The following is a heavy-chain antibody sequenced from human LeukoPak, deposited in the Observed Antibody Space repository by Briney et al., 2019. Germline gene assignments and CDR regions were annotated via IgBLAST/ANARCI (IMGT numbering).Heavy chain of an antibody. J-gene: IGHJ4*02. V-gene: IGHV4-34*01. Sequence: SETLSLTCAVFGGSFDGYYWSWIRQSPGKGLEWIGEVTYDGRTKYNPSLRSRVSISVDTSKIQFSLNLTSVTAADTAIYYCARGLASGYPPIPFDYWGQGTQVTVSS. D-gene: IGHD3-3*01. CDR3: ARGLASGYPPIPFDY. CDR2: VTYDGRT. CDR1: GGSFDGYY.